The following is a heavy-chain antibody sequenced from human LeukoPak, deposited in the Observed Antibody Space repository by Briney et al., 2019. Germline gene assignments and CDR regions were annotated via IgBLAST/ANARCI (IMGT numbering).Heavy chain of an antibody. Sequence: GGSLRLSCAVSGFTVRWTYMSWVRQAPGKGLEWVSVLYSAGNTYYADSVKGRFTISRDNFTNTVYLQMDSLRAEDTAVYYCARAPFDYSDYVHYFDSWGQGILVTVSS. CDR1: GFTVRWTY. V-gene: IGHV3-53*01. CDR2: LYSAGNT. CDR3: ARAPFDYSDYVHYFDS. D-gene: IGHD4-11*01. J-gene: IGHJ4*02.